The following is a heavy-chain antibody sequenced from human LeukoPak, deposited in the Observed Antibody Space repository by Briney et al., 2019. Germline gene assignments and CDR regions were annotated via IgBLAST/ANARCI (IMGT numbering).Heavy chain of an antibody. CDR3: ARTWGNNGFYSFYFDY. V-gene: IGHV4-39*07. CDR2: IYYSGGT. Sequence: SETLSLTCTVSGGSITSSGYYWGWLRQPPGKGLEWIGSIYYSGGTNYNPSLKSRVTISVDTSKNQFSLRLTSVTAADTAMYYCARTWGNNGFYSFYFDYWGQGTLVTVSS. CDR1: GGSITSSGYY. D-gene: IGHD3-16*01. J-gene: IGHJ4*02.